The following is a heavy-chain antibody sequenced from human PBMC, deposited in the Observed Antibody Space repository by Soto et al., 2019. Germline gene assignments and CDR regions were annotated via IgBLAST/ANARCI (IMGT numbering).Heavy chain of an antibody. D-gene: IGHD3-3*01. CDR3: ARVGLESLLTGAPPWYYYYYMDV. V-gene: IGHV1-8*01. Sequence: ASVKVSCKASGYTFTSYDINWVRQATGQGLERMGWMNPNSGNTGYAQKFQGRVTMTRNTSISTAYMELSSLRSEDTAVYYCARVGLESLLTGAPPWYYYYYMDVWGKGTTVTVSS. CDR2: MNPNSGNT. J-gene: IGHJ6*03. CDR1: GYTFTSYD.